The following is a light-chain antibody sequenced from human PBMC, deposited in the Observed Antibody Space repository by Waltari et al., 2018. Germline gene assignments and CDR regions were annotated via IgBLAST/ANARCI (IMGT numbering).Light chain of an antibody. CDR1: HIGSQS. J-gene: IGLJ1*01. CDR3: QVWDTNSDHLYV. CDR2: DES. V-gene: IGLV3-21*02. Sequence: SYVLTQPPSVSVAPGQTARITCGGNHIGSQSVHWYQQKSGQAPVMVVYDESARPSGIPERFSGSKSGTTATLTISGVEAGDEADYYCQVWDTNSDHLYVFGSGTKVTVL.